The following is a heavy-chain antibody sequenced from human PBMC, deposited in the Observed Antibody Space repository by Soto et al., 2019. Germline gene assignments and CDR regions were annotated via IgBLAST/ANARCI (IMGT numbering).Heavy chain of an antibody. CDR3: AREKKQYYDFWSGYYRDVFYALDI. J-gene: IGHJ3*02. CDR1: GFTFPTYD. CDR2: IGTAGDT. Sequence: GGSQRLCCAATGFTFPTYDMHWVRQATGKGLEWVSAIGTAGDTYYPGSVKGRFTISRENAKNSLYLQMNSLRAEDTAVYYCAREKKQYYDFWSGYYRDVFYALDIYGGGT. V-gene: IGHV3-13*01. D-gene: IGHD3-3*01.